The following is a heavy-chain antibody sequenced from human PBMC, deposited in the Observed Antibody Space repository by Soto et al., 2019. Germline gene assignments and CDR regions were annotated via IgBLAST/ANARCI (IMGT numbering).Heavy chain of an antibody. CDR2: IYHGGTT. Sequence: SETLSLTCTVSGYSISSGSYWGWIRQPPGKGPEWIASIYHGGTTFYNPSLKSRVTVSVDKSNNQFSLKLRSVTAADTAVYYCAQHHVTVVAGSTFDYWGHGTLVTVSS. CDR3: AQHHVTVVAGSTFDY. D-gene: IGHD6-19*01. V-gene: IGHV4-38-2*02. CDR1: GYSISSGSY. J-gene: IGHJ4*01.